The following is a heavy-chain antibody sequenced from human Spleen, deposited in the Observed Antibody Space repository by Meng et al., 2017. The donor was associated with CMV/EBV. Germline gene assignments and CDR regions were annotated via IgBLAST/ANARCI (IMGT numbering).Heavy chain of an antibody. J-gene: IGHJ3*02. V-gene: IGHV1-69*04. CDR2: IIPILGIA. CDR3: ARAVGSAAAGTVAFDI. CDR1: GYTFTAHY. Sequence: SVKVSCKASGYTFTAHYFHWVRQAPGQGLEWMGRIIPILGIANYAQKFQGRVTITADKSTSTAYMELSSLRSEDTAVYYCARAVGSAAAGTVAFDIWGQGTMVTVSS. D-gene: IGHD6-13*01.